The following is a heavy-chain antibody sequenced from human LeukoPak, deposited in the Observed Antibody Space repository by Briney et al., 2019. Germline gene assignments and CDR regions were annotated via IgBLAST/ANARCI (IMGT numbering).Heavy chain of an antibody. CDR2: MNPNSGNT. J-gene: IGHJ6*02. CDR3: VRGVQGLAHYYYGMDV. CDR1: GYTFTSYD. Sequence: ASVKVSCKASGYTFTSYDINWVRQATGQGLEWMGWMNPNSGNTGYAQKFQGRVTMTRNTSISTAYMELSSLRSEDTAVYYCVRGVQGLAHYYYGMDVWGQGTTVTVSS. V-gene: IGHV1-8*01. D-gene: IGHD6-19*01.